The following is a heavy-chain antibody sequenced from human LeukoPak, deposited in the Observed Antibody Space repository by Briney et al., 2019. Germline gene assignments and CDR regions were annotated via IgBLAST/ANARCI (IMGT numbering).Heavy chain of an antibody. V-gene: IGHV3-23*01. Sequence: GGSLTLSCAASGFTFSNYAMSWVRQAPGKGLEWVAVISGSGVITYYADSVKGRFTISRDNSKNTLYLQMNSLRAEDTAVYYCAKEWWEPTRDDYFDYWGQGTLVTVSS. D-gene: IGHD1-26*01. CDR1: GFTFSNYA. CDR2: ISGSGVIT. CDR3: AKEWWEPTRDDYFDY. J-gene: IGHJ4*02.